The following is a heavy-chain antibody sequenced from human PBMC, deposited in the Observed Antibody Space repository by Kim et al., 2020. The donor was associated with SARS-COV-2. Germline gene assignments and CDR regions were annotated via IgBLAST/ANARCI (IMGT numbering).Heavy chain of an antibody. J-gene: IGHJ3*02. D-gene: IGHD2-15*01. CDR3: ARGVVYWNAFDI. V-gene: IGHV1-8*01. Sequence: GYAQRFQGRVTMTRNTSISTAYMELSSLRSEDTAVYYCARGVVYWNAFDIWGQGTMVTVSS.